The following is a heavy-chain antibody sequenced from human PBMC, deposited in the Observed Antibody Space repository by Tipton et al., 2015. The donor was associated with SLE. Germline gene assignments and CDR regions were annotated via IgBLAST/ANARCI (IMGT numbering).Heavy chain of an antibody. J-gene: IGHJ3*02. Sequence: VQLVQSGAEVKKPGESLKISCTASGYTFTKFWIAWVRQMPGKGLEWMGIIFPSDSDTRYSPSFQGQVTISADKSINTAYLQWASLAASDTAIYYCATGHVAVTEQGAFDIWGQGTMLSVSS. CDR3: ATGHVAVTEQGAFDI. CDR1: GYTFTKFW. V-gene: IGHV5-51*03. CDR2: IFPSDSDT. D-gene: IGHD2-21*02.